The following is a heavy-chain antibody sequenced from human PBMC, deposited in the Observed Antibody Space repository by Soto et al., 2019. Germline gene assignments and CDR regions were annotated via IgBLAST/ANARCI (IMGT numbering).Heavy chain of an antibody. Sequence: EVHLVESGGGLVQTGGSLRLSCAIFESTVSRDWMNWVRQAPGKGLEWVAHINQDGSEKYYVDSVKGGFTIYRDNAKKSLCLQMNSLRPADTAMYYCSGGVGDAFWGQGTLVTVSS. CDR1: ESTVSRDW. V-gene: IGHV3-7*04. J-gene: IGHJ4*02. CDR3: SGGVGDAF. D-gene: IGHD1-26*01. CDR2: INQDGSEK.